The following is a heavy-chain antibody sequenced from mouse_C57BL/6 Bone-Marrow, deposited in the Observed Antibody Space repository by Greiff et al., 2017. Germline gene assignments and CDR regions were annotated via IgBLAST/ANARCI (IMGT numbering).Heavy chain of an antibody. D-gene: IGHD1-2*01. V-gene: IGHV1-39*01. CDR1: GYSFTDYY. J-gene: IGHJ3*01. CDR3: ARGSYGPWFAY. CDR2: INPNDGTT. Sequence: VQLQQSGPELVKPGASVKISCKASGYSFTDYYMNWVKQSHGQSLEWIGVINPNDGTTSYNQKFKGKATLTVDQSSSTAYMQLNSLTSEDSAVYYCARGSYGPWFAYWGQGTLVTVSA.